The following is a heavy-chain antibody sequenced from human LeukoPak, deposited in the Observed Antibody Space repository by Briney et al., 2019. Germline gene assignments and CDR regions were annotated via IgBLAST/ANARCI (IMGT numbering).Heavy chain of an antibody. CDR1: GGSFSGYY. D-gene: IGHD3-10*01. Sequence: SETLSLTCAVYGGSFSGYYWSWIRQPPGKGLEWIGEINHSGSTNYNPSLKSRVTISVDTSKNQFSLKLSSVTAADTAVYYCARVRGYYYYMDVWGKGTTVTVSS. CDR2: INHSGST. J-gene: IGHJ6*03. CDR3: ARVRGYYYYMDV. V-gene: IGHV4-34*01.